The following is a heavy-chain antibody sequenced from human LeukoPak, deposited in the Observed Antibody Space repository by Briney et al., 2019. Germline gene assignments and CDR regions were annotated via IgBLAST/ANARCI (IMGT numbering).Heavy chain of an antibody. CDR3: ARDPNYYDSSSPAFDI. D-gene: IGHD3-22*01. V-gene: IGHV3-21*01. J-gene: IGHJ3*02. CDR1: GFTFSDYS. Sequence: PGGSLRLSCAASGFTFSDYSMNWVRQAPGKGLEWVSSISSTSNYIYYADSVKGRFTISRDDAKNSLYLQMNSLRAEDTAVYYCARDPNYYDSSSPAFDIWGQGTMVTVSS. CDR2: ISSTSNYI.